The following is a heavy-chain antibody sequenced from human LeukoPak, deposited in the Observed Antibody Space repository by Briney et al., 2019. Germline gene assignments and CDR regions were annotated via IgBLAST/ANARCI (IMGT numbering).Heavy chain of an antibody. CDR2: ISYDGSNK. Sequence: PGRSLRLSCAASGFTFSSYAMHWVRQAPGKGLEWVAVISYDGSNKYYADSVKGRFTISRDNSKNTLYLQMNSLRAEDTAVYYCARTPGEKFDPWGQGTLVTVSS. D-gene: IGHD3-16*01. CDR3: ARTPGEKFDP. CDR1: GFTFSSYA. J-gene: IGHJ5*02. V-gene: IGHV3-30*04.